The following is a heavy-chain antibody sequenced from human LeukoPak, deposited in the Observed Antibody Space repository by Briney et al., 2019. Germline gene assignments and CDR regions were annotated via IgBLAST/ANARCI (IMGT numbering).Heavy chain of an antibody. CDR3: ARDMGRAYCGGDCLTELGY. V-gene: IGHV3-30*04. D-gene: IGHD2-21*02. CDR1: GFTFSSYA. CDR2: ISYDGSNK. J-gene: IGHJ4*02. Sequence: GGSLRLSCAASGFTFSSYAMHWVRQAPGKGLEWVAVISYDGSNKYYADSVKGRFTISRDNSKNTLYLQMNSLRAEDTAVYYCARDMGRAYCGGDCLTELGYWGQGTLVTVSS.